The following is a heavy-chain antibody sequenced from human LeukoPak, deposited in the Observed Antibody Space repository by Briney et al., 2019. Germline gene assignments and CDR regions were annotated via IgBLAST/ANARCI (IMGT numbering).Heavy chain of an antibody. D-gene: IGHD2-2*01. Sequence: ASVKVSCKASGYTFTSYYMHWVRQAPGQGLEWMRIINPSGGSTSYAQKFQGRVTMTRDTSTSTVYMELSSLRSEDTAVYYCARGYCSSTSCRFLFDYWGQGTLVTVSS. CDR3: ARGYCSSTSCRFLFDY. CDR1: GYTFTSYY. V-gene: IGHV1-46*01. J-gene: IGHJ4*02. CDR2: INPSGGST.